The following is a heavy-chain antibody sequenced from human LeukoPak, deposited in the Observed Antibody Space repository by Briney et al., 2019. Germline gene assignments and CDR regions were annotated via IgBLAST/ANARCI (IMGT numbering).Heavy chain of an antibody. Sequence: NPSQTLSLTCTVSGGSNSSGDYYWSWIRQPPGKGLEWIGYIYYSGSTYYNPSLKSRVTISVDTSKNQFSLKLSSVTAADTAVYYCARDTAASSSSLMVDAFDIWGQGTMVTVSS. CDR3: ARDTAASSSSLMVDAFDI. V-gene: IGHV4-30-4*08. D-gene: IGHD6-6*01. J-gene: IGHJ3*02. CDR1: GGSNSSGDYY. CDR2: IYYSGST.